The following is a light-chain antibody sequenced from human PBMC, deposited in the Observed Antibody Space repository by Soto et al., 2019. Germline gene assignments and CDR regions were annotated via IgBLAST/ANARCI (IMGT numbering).Light chain of an antibody. CDR3: QQRSNWPSLT. CDR1: QSVSSN. Sequence: EIVMTQSPATLSVYPGERATLSCRASQSVSSNLAWYQQKPGQAPRLLIYGASTRATGIPARFSGSGSEADFTLTISSLEPEDSAVYYCQQRSNWPSLTFGGGAKVDI. J-gene: IGKJ4*01. CDR2: GAS. V-gene: IGKV3-15*01.